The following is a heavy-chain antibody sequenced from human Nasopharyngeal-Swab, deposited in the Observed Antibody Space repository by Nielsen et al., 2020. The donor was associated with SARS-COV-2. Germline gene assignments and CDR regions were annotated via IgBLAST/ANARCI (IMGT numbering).Heavy chain of an antibody. D-gene: IGHD2-15*01. V-gene: IGHV3-7*03. CDR3: ARVLFEATVAATYWYFDL. CDR1: GFTFSSYW. CDR2: IKQDGSEK. Sequence: GESLKISCAASGFTFSSYWMSWVRQAPGKGLEWVANIKQDGSEKYYVDSVKGRFTISRDNAKNSLYLQMNSLRAEDTALYHCARVLFEATVAATYWYFDLWGRGTLVTVSS. J-gene: IGHJ2*01.